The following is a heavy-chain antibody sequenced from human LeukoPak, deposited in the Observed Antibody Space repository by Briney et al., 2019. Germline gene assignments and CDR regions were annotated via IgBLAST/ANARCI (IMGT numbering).Heavy chain of an antibody. CDR1: GFTFSSYA. V-gene: IGHV4-39*01. D-gene: IGHD5-18*01. Sequence: GSLRLSCAASGFTFSSYAMSWVRQPQGKGLEWIGSIYYSGSTYYNPSLKSRVTVSVDTSKNQFSLKLNSVTAADTAVYYCARHRTLLDTAMVYWGQGTLVTVSS. J-gene: IGHJ4*02. CDR2: IYYSGST. CDR3: ARHRTLLDTAMVY.